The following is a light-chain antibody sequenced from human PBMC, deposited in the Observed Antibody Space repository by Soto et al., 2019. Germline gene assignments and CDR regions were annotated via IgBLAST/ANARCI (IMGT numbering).Light chain of an antibody. J-gene: IGLJ2*01. CDR1: SSNIGAGYD. Sequence: QSVLTQPPSVSGAPGQRVTISCTGSSSNIGAGYDVHWYQQLPGTAPKLLIYTNTNRPSGVPDRFSGSMSGTSASLAITGLQAEDEADYYCQSYDSSLSGVVFGGGTQLTVL. CDR3: QSYDSSLSGVV. V-gene: IGLV1-40*01. CDR2: TNT.